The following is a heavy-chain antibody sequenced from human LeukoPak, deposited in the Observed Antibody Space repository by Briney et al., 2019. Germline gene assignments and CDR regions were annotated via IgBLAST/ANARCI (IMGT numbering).Heavy chain of an antibody. D-gene: IGHD2-8*01. Sequence: GGSLRLSCAASGFTFSSYWMTWVRQVPGKGLEWVASIRHDATEKYYVDSVRGRFTISRDNARDSLYLQMNSLSADDTAVYYCGRPSQFSTSNRGTDVWGQGTTVTVSS. CDR2: IRHDATEK. J-gene: IGHJ6*02. CDR3: GRPSQFSTSNRGTDV. CDR1: GFTFSSYW. V-gene: IGHV3-7*01.